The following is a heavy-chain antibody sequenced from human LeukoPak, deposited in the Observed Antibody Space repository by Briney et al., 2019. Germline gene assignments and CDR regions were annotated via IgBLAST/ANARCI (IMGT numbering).Heavy chain of an antibody. V-gene: IGHV3-23*01. J-gene: IGHJ4*02. CDR1: GFTFSSYA. CDR3: ARSGSFYT. CDR2: ISGSGGST. Sequence: TGGSLRLSCAASGFTFSSYAMSWVRQAPGEGLEWVPAISGSGGSTYYADSVKGRFTISRDNAKNSLYLQMDSLRVEDTAVYYCARSGSFYTWGLGTLVTVSS. D-gene: IGHD1-26*01.